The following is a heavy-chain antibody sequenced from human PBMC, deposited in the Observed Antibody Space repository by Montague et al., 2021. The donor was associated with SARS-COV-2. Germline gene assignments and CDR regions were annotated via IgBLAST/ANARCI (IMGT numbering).Heavy chain of an antibody. Sequence: SLRLSCAASGFTFSSYAMHWVRQAPGKGLEWVAVISYDGSNKCYADSVRGRFTISRDNSKNTLYLQMNSLRAEDTAVYYCARDIATLGRWLQVPWALYYYYGMDVWGQGTTVTVSS. V-gene: IGHV3-30*04. CDR3: ARDIATLGRWLQVPWALYYYYGMDV. D-gene: IGHD5-24*01. J-gene: IGHJ6*02. CDR2: ISYDGSNK. CDR1: GFTFSSYA.